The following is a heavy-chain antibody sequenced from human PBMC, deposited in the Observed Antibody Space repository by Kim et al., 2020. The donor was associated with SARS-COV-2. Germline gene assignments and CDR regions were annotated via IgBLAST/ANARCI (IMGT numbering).Heavy chain of an antibody. CDR1: GYSFTSYW. Sequence: GESLKISCKGSGYSFTSYWIGWVRQMPGKGLEWMGIIYPGDSDTRYSPSFQGQVTISADKSISTAYLQWSSLKASDTAMYYCARQEQVGAPYYYYYGMDVWGQGTTVTVSS. CDR3: ARQEQVGAPYYYYYGMDV. CDR2: IYPGDSDT. J-gene: IGHJ6*02. V-gene: IGHV5-51*01. D-gene: IGHD1-26*01.